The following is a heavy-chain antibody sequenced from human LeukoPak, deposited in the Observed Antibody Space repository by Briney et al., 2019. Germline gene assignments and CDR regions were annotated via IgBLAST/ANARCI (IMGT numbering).Heavy chain of an antibody. Sequence: GGSLRLSCAASGFTFSSYGMHWIRQAPGKGLEWVAVISYDGSNKYYADSVKGRFTISRDNSKNTLYLQMNSLRAEDTAVYYCARVTPGRVGGHYWGQGTLVTVSS. CDR3: ARVTPGRVGGHY. D-gene: IGHD1-26*01. J-gene: IGHJ4*02. CDR1: GFTFSSYG. CDR2: ISYDGSNK. V-gene: IGHV3-30*03.